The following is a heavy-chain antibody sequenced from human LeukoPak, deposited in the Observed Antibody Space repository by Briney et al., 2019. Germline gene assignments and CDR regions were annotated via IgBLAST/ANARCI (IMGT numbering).Heavy chain of an antibody. CDR2: VNPNVGGT. D-gene: IGHD3-22*01. CDR1: GYTFTQQY. CDR3: AREVFRYYYDSSGPKHFDY. J-gene: IGHJ4*02. Sequence: AVNVSCMASGYTFTQQYKQWVRQAPGQRREWMGWVNPNVGGTKYPQQLHRRVTMTRDTSISTAYMELSRLRSDDTAVYYCAREVFRYYYDSSGPKHFDYWGQGTLVTVSS. V-gene: IGHV1-2*02.